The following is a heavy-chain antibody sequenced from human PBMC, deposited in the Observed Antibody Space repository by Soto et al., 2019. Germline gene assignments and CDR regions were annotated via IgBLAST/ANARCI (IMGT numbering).Heavy chain of an antibody. Sequence: VQLVQSGAEVKKPGSSVKVSCKASGGTFSSYAISWVRQAPGQGLEWLGGIIPIFGTANYAQKFQGRVTITADESTFTAYVKMGSLRSEDTAVYSCARVLHDYRNSLYYYYGMDFWGQGTTATVSS. CDR2: IIPIFGTA. D-gene: IGHD4-4*01. V-gene: IGHV1-69*01. CDR3: ARVLHDYRNSLYYYYGMDF. J-gene: IGHJ6*02. CDR1: GGTFSSYA.